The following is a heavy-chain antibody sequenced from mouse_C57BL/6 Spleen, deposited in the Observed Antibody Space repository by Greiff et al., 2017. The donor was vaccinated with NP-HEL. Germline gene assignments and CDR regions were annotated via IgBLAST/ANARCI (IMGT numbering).Heavy chain of an antibody. V-gene: IGHV1-53*01. J-gene: IGHJ2*01. CDR3: ARTFITTVVATDY. CDR1: GYTFTSYW. CDR2: INPSNGGT. D-gene: IGHD1-1*01. Sequence: VQLQQPGTELVKPGASVKLSCKASGYTFTSYWMHWVKQRPGQGLEWIGNINPSNGGTNYNEKFKSKATLTVDKSSSTAYMQLSRLTSEDSAVYYCARTFITTVVATDYWGQGTTLTVSS.